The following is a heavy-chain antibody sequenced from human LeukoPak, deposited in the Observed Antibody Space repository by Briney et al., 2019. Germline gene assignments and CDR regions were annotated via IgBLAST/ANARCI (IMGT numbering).Heavy chain of an antibody. CDR1: GYTFTNYG. CDR3: ARDLLTYYYDSRGYYDYYFDY. D-gene: IGHD3-22*01. J-gene: IGHJ4*02. Sequence: ASVKVSCKASGYTFTNYGITWVRQAPGQGLEWMGRISAYNGNTNYAQKLQGRVTMTTDTSTSTAYMELRSLRSDDTAVNYCARDLLTYYYDSRGYYDYYFDYWGQGSLVTVSS. CDR2: ISAYNGNT. V-gene: IGHV1-18*01.